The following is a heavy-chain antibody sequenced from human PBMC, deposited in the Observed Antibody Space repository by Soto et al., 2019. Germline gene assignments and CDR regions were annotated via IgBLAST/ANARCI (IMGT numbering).Heavy chain of an antibody. D-gene: IGHD5-18*01. J-gene: IGHJ6*02. V-gene: IGHV3-53*01. CDR2: IYSGGST. CDR1: GFTISSNY. Sequence: GGSLRLSCAASGFTISSNYMSWVRQAPGKGLEWVSVIYSGGSTYYADSVKARFAISRDNSKNTLYLQMNSLRAEDTAVYYCARDGRRYGETAMAEGYYYYGMDVWGQGTTVTVSS. CDR3: ARDGRRYGETAMAEGYYYYGMDV.